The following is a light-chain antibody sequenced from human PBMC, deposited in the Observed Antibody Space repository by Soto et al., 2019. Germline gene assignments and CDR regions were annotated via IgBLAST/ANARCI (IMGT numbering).Light chain of an antibody. J-gene: IGKJ1*01. V-gene: IGKV3-15*01. CDR2: GAS. Sequence: EIVLTQSPGTLSLSPGERATLSCRASQSVSSNLAWYQQKPGQAPRLLIYGASTRATGMPARFSGSGSGTEFTLTISSLQSEDFAVYYCQHYNNWPPWTFGQGTKV. CDR3: QHYNNWPPWT. CDR1: QSVSSN.